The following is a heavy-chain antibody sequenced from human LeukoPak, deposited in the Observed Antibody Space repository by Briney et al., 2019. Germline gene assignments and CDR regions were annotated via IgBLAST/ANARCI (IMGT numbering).Heavy chain of an antibody. CDR3: AKGGLVHRFDP. CDR1: GFTFSSYG. Sequence: QSGGSLRLSCAASGFTFSSYGMHWVRQAPGKGLEWVSGISGSGDNTYYADSVKGRFTISRDNSKNTLYLQMNSLRADDTAVYYCAKGGLVHRFDPWGQGTLVTVSS. CDR2: ISGSGDNT. V-gene: IGHV3-23*01. J-gene: IGHJ5*02.